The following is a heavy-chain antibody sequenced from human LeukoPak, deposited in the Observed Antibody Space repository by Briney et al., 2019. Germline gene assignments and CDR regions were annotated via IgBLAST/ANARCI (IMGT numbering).Heavy chain of an antibody. CDR3: ARAAYGSSYFDY. V-gene: IGHV3-64*01. J-gene: IGHJ4*02. Sequence: PGGSLRLSCAASGFTFSSYAMRWVRQAPGKGLEYVSAISSNGGSTYYANSVKGRFTISRDNSKNTLYLQMGSLRAEDMAVYYCARAAYGSSYFDYWGQGTLVTVSS. CDR1: GFTFSSYA. CDR2: ISSNGGST. D-gene: IGHD3-22*01.